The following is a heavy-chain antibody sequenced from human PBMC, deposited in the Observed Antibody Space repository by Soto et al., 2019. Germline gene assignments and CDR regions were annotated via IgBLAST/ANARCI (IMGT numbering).Heavy chain of an antibody. J-gene: IGHJ4*01. V-gene: IGHV3-30*18. CDR3: AKGRNEEPPDNFDF. CDR2: MTSDGTTQ. CDR1: GFTISTSG. D-gene: IGHD1-1*01. Sequence: QVQLVESGGGVVQPGRSMRLSCAASGFTISTSGMHWVRQAPGKALEWVAVMTSDGTTQKYADYVSGRFTVSRDNSKNTLYRHMNSLRAEDTAVYYCAKGRNEEPPDNFDFCGQGTLVTVS.